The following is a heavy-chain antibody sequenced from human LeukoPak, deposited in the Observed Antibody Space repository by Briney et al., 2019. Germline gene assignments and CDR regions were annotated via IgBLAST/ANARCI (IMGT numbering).Heavy chain of an antibody. CDR2: IHHSGGT. CDR1: GYSISSGYY. V-gene: IGHV4-38-2*02. J-gene: IGHJ4*02. Sequence: PSETLSLTCTVSGYSISSGYYWGWSRQPPGKGLEWIESIHHSGGTYYNPSLKSRVSISVDTSKHQFSLKLSSVTAADTAVYYCARQWFGESYFDYWGQGTLVTVSS. CDR3: ARQWFGESYFDY. D-gene: IGHD3-10*01.